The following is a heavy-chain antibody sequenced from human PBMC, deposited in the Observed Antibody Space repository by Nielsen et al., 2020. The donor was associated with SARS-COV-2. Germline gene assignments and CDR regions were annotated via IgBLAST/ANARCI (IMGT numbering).Heavy chain of an antibody. CDR2: INPSGGST. Sequence: ASVKVSCKASGYTFTSYYMHWVRQAPGQGLEWMGIINPSGGSTSYAQKFQGRVTMTRDTSTSTVYMELSSLRSEDTAVYYCATSIVGATTPLGYYYGMDVWGQGTTVTVSS. CDR3: ATSIVGATTPLGYYYGMDV. J-gene: IGHJ6*02. CDR1: GYTFTSYY. V-gene: IGHV1-46*01. D-gene: IGHD1-26*01.